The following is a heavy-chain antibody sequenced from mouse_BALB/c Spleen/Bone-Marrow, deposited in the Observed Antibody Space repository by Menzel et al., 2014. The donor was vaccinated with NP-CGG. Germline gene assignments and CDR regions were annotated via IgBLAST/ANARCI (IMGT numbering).Heavy chain of an antibody. CDR1: GYIFITHW. Sequence: VQLQQSGPELVRPGASVKLSCKASGYIFITHWMNWVKQRPGQGLEWIGQIFPASGTTNYNEMFEGKATLTVDTSSNTTHKQHSSLTSEDSAVYFCASYGDDGPYWYFDVWGAGTTVTVSS. V-gene: IGHV1S40*01. J-gene: IGHJ1*01. CDR3: ASYGDDGPYWYFDV. D-gene: IGHD2-2*01. CDR2: IFPASGTT.